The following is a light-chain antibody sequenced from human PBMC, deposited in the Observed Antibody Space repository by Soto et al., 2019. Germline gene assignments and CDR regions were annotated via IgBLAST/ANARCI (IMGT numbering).Light chain of an antibody. Sequence: IVMTQSPATLSVSPGERATLSCRASQSVGSSLAWYQQKPGQAPRLLIYHASTRTTAVPARFSGSGSGTESTLTISSLQSEDFAVYYCQHHFNWPPFAFGPGTKLEI. CDR3: QHHFNWPPFA. J-gene: IGKJ2*01. CDR1: QSVGSS. V-gene: IGKV3-15*01. CDR2: HAS.